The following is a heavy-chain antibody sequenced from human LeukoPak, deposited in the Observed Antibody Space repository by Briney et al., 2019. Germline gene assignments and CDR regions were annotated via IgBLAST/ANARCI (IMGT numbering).Heavy chain of an antibody. CDR3: TRRYGDHDYLAY. CDR1: GGSISSRNYC. CDR2: LCYSGNT. J-gene: IGHJ4*02. D-gene: IGHD5-12*01. Sequence: PETLSLTCTVSGGSISSRNYCWDWIPEPPGKGLEWIGSLCYSGNTYQNTSLKSRLTLSRDMSQNHFSLRLSSVTAADTAVYYCTRRYGDHDYLAYWGKEPLVTASS. V-gene: IGHV4-39*02.